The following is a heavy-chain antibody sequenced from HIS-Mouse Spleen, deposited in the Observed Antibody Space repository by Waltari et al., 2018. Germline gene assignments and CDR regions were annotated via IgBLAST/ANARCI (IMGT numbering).Heavy chain of an antibody. CDR1: GGSISSSSYY. Sequence: QLQLQESGPGLVKPSETLSLTCTVPGGSISSSSYYWGWIRQPPGKGLEWIGSIYYSGGTYYNPALKSRVTISVDTSKNQFSLMLSSVTAADTAVYYGAREIPYSSSWYDWYFDLWGRGTLVTVSS. CDR2: IYYSGGT. V-gene: IGHV4-39*07. CDR3: AREIPYSSSWYDWYFDL. J-gene: IGHJ2*01. D-gene: IGHD6-13*01.